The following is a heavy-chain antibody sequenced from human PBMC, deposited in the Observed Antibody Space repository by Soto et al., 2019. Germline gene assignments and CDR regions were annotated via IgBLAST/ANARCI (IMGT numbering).Heavy chain of an antibody. J-gene: IGHJ6*02. V-gene: IGHV5-10-1*01. CDR3: ARLGHDYSNSGMDV. Sequence: GESLKISCKGSVYSFTSYWITWVRQMPGKGLEWMGKINPSDSYTNYSPSFQGHVTISADKSISTAYLQWSNLKASDTAMYYCARLGHDYSNSGMDVWGQGTTVTVSS. CDR1: VYSFTSYW. CDR2: INPSDSYT. D-gene: IGHD4-4*01.